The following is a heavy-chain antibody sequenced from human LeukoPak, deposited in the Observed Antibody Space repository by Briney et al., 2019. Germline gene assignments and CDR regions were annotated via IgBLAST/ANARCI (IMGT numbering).Heavy chain of an antibody. Sequence: PSETLSLTCTVSGGSISSYYWNWIRQPPGKGLEWIGYIYYSGSTNYNPSLKSRVTISVDTSKNQFSLKLSSVTATDTAVYYCARAHSSSRYNWFDPWGQGTLVTVSS. J-gene: IGHJ5*02. D-gene: IGHD6-6*01. CDR2: IYYSGST. CDR1: GGSISSYY. V-gene: IGHV4-59*08. CDR3: ARAHSSSRYNWFDP.